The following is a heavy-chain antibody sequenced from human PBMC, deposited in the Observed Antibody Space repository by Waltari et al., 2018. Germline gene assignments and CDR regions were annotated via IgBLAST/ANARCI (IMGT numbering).Heavy chain of an antibody. CDR3: ARDGGLDAVAGSGVFDI. Sequence: EVQLLESGGGLVTPGGSLRLSCEASGFTFSIYNMNGVRQAPGKGLDWVSSIGDGALFIYYSDSVKGRFTISRDNAKSSLYLQMHSLRAEDTALYYCARDGGLDAVAGSGVFDIWGQGTMVTVSS. V-gene: IGHV3-21*02. CDR2: IGDGALFI. D-gene: IGHD6-19*01. CDR1: GFTFSIYN. J-gene: IGHJ3*02.